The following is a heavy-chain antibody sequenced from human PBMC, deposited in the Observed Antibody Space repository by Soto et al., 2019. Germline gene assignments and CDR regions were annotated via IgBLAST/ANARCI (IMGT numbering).Heavy chain of an antibody. CDR1: GGPIRSYY. CDR2: IAYTGIT. D-gene: IGHD5-12*01. Sequence: QVQLQESGPRLLKPSETLSLTCSVSGGPIRSYYLSWVRQAPGKGLEWIAYIAYTGITGYNPSLRGRVTRSGDTSQNLFSLKMTSVTAADTAVYYCAREGFSGYEALDYWGQGILVTVS. CDR3: AREGFSGYEALDY. J-gene: IGHJ4*02. V-gene: IGHV4-59*01.